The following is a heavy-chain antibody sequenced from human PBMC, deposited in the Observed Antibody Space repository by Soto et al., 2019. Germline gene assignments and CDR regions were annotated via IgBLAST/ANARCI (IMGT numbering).Heavy chain of an antibody. D-gene: IGHD3-10*01. Sequence: EVQLVESGGDLVQPGGALRLSCAVSGFTFSHYLMTWVRQAPGKGLEWVANIKEDGSEKNYVDSVKGRFTISRDNAKNSLYLQMNSLRAEETAVYYCARSGSEVDYWGQGTLVIVSS. V-gene: IGHV3-7*01. CDR1: GFTFSHYL. CDR3: ARSGSEVDY. CDR2: IKEDGSEK. J-gene: IGHJ4*02.